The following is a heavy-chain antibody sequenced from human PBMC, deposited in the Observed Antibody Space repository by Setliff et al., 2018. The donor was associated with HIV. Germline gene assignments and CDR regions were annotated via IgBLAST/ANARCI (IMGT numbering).Heavy chain of an antibody. Sequence: LRLSCAASGFIFSGYTMVWVRQAPGKGLEWVASISGSGATTYYADSVKGRFTISRDNSKNTLYLQMSSPRAEDTAVYFCAKEGVGATPMGWFDPWGQGTLVTVSS. CDR3: AKEGVGATPMGWFDP. D-gene: IGHD1-26*01. CDR1: GFIFSGYT. CDR2: ISGSGATT. V-gene: IGHV3-23*01. J-gene: IGHJ5*02.